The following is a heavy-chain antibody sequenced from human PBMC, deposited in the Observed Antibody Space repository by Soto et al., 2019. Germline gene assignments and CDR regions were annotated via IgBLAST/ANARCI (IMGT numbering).Heavy chain of an antibody. CDR3: AKDRYYESSGVNWFDP. CDR2: ISYDGSNK. J-gene: IGHJ5*02. Sequence: QVQLVESGGGVVQPGRSLRLSCAASGFTFSSYGMHWVRQAPGKGLEWVAVISYDGSNKYYADSVKGRFTISRDNSKNTLYLQMNSLRAEDTAVYYCAKDRYYESSGVNWFDPWGQGTLVTVSS. V-gene: IGHV3-30*18. CDR1: GFTFSSYG. D-gene: IGHD3-22*01.